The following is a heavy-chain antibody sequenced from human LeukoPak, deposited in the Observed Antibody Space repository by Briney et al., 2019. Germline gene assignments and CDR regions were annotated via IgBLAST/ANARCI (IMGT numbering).Heavy chain of an antibody. CDR2: ISAYNGNT. Sequence: ASVKVSCKASGYTFTSYGISWVRQAPGQGLEWMGWISAYNGNTNYAQKLQGRVTMTTDTSTSTAYMELRSLRSDDTAVYYCARVPLPVAAAGIGDYWGQGTLVTVSS. J-gene: IGHJ4*02. D-gene: IGHD6-13*01. CDR3: ARVPLPVAAAGIGDY. V-gene: IGHV1-18*01. CDR1: GYTFTSYG.